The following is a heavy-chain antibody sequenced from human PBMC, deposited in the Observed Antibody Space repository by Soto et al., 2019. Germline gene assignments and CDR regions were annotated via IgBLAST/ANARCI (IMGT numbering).Heavy chain of an antibody. V-gene: IGHV3-9*01. D-gene: IGHD3-16*01. CDR1: GFSLADYA. CDR2: ISWNSDNI. J-gene: IGHJ3*02. Sequence: PGGSLRLSCAASGFSLADYAMHWVRQPPGKGLEWVSGISWNSDNIAYADSVKGRFTISRDNAKKSLYLQMDSLRAEDTALYYCAKDIRTGGRAFDIWGQGTMVTVSS. CDR3: AKDIRTGGRAFDI.